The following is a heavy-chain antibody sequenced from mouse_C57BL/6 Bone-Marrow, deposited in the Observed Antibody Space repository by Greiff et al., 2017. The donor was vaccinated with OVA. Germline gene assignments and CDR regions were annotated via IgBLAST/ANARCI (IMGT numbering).Heavy chain of an antibody. CDR2: GQGLDWIG. CDR1: YTFSRRVH. Sequence: QVQLQQSGPELARPWASVKISCPAFYTFSRRVHFAIRGTTYWMQWVKQTPGQGLDWIGAIYPGNGAPSSNQKFKGKATLTADKSSSTSYMQLDSLTAEDAAVYYGAWGRESVYFDYWGQGTTLTVAS. V-gene: IGHV1-87*01. J-gene: IGHJ2*01. CDR3: AEDAAVYYGAWGRESVYFDY.